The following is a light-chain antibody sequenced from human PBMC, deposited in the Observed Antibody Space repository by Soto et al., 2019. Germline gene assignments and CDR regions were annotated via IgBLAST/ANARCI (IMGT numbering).Light chain of an antibody. V-gene: IGLV2-23*02. CDR3: CSYAGSKTFVV. Sequence: QSVLTQPASVSGSPGQSITISCTGTSIDDGTYILVSWYRQYPGKAPKLLLYEVTKLPSGVSNRFSGSKSGNTASLTISGLQAEDEADYFCCSYAGSKTFVVFGGGTKLTVL. CDR1: SIDDGTYIL. CDR2: EVT. J-gene: IGLJ2*01.